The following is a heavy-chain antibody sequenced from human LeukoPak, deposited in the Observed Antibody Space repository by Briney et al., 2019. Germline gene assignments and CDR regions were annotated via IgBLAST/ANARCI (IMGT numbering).Heavy chain of an antibody. CDR1: GGTFSSYA. D-gene: IGHD2-2*01. Sequence: APVKVSCKASGGTFSSYAISWVRQAPGQGLEWMGGIIPIFGTANYAQKFQGRVTITADESTSTAYMELSSLRSEDTAVYYCASRRNCSSTSCYDYYYYYMDVWGKGTTVTVSS. J-gene: IGHJ6*03. CDR3: ASRRNCSSTSCYDYYYYYMDV. CDR2: IIPIFGTA. V-gene: IGHV1-69*13.